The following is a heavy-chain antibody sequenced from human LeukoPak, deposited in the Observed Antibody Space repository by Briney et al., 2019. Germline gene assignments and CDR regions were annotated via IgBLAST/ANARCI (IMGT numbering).Heavy chain of an antibody. CDR3: ARVLEWFDTDAFDI. J-gene: IGHJ3*02. CDR2: ISAYDGNT. V-gene: IGHV1-18*01. Sequence: GASVKVSCKASGYTFTSYGISWVRQAPGQGLEWMGWISAYDGNTNYAQKLQGRVTMTTDTSTSTAYMELRSLRSDDTAVYYCARVLEWFDTDAFDIWGQGTMVTVSS. CDR1: GYTFTSYG. D-gene: IGHD3-3*01.